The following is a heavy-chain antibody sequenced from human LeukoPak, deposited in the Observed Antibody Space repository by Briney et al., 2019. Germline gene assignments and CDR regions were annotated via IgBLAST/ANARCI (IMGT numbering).Heavy chain of an antibody. V-gene: IGHV3-33*01. Sequence: GRSLRLSCAASGFTFSSYGMHWVRQAPGKGLEWVAVISYDGSNKYYADSVKGRFTFSRDISKNTLYLYLQMNSLRAEDTAVYYCARSYAHDYWGQGTLVTVSS. J-gene: IGHJ4*02. CDR3: ARSYAHDY. CDR1: GFTFSSYG. D-gene: IGHD2-2*01. CDR2: ISYDGSNK.